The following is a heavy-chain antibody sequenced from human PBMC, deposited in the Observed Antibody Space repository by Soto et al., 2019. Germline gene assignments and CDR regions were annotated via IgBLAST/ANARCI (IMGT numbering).Heavy chain of an antibody. J-gene: IGHJ4*02. Sequence: QVQLVESGGGVVQPGRSLRLSCAASGFTFSSYAMHWDRQAPGKGLEWVAVISYDGSNKYYADSVKGRFTISRDNSKNTLYLQMNSLRAEDTAVYYCARELYYDSSGYPGYWGQGTLVTVSS. D-gene: IGHD3-22*01. CDR2: ISYDGSNK. V-gene: IGHV3-30-3*01. CDR3: ARELYYDSSGYPGY. CDR1: GFTFSSYA.